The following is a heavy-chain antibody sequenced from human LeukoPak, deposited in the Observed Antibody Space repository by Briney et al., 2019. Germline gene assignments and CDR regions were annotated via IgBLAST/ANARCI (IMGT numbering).Heavy chain of an antibody. V-gene: IGHV3-7*04. J-gene: IGHJ4*02. D-gene: IGHD5-12*01. Sequence: PGGSLRPSCAASGFTFSSYWMSWVRQAPGKGLEWVANIKEDGSEKKYYEDSVKGRFTISRDNTKKSLYLQMNSLRAEDTAMYYCARGGYRYEYWGQGTLVTVSS. CDR2: IKEDGSEKK. CDR3: ARGGYRYEY. CDR1: GFTFSSYW.